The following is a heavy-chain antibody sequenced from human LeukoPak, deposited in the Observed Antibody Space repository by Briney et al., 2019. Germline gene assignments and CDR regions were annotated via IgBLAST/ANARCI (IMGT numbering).Heavy chain of an antibody. J-gene: IGHJ3*02. D-gene: IGHD6-13*01. CDR2: ISSSSSYI. CDR3: ARDLRGYLAFDI. CDR1: EFTFSSYS. V-gene: IGHV3-21*01. Sequence: GGSLRLSCAASEFTFSSYSMNWVRQAPGKGLEWVSSISSSSSYIYYADSVKGRFTISRDNAKNSLYLQMNSPRAEDTAVYYCARDLRGYLAFDIWGQGTMVTVSS.